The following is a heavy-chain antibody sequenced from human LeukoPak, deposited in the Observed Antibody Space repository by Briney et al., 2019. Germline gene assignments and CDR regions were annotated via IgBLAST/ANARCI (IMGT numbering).Heavy chain of an antibody. CDR2: IYYSGST. CDR1: GGSISSYY. D-gene: IGHD4-17*01. V-gene: IGHV4-59*01. J-gene: IGHJ4*02. CDR3: ARYYRYGDLTLDY. Sequence: SETLSLTCTVSGGSISSYYWSWIRQPPGKGLEWIGYIYYSGSTNYNPSLKSRVTISVDTSKNQFSLKLSSVTAADTAIYYCARYYRYGDLTLDYWGQGTLVTVSS.